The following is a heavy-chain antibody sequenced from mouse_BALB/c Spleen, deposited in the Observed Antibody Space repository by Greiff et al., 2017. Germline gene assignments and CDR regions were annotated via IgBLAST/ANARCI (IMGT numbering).Heavy chain of an antibody. CDR3: ARYDYYGSRDAMDY. V-gene: IGHV1-14*01. CDR1: GYTFTSYV. D-gene: IGHD1-1*01. J-gene: IGHJ4*01. CDR2: INPYNDGT. Sequence: VQLQQSGPELVKPGASVKMSCKASGYTFTSYVMHWVKQKPGQGLEWIGYINPYNDGTKYNEKLKGKATLTSDKASSTAYMELSSLTSEDSAVYYCARYDYYGSRDAMDYWGQGTSVTVSS.